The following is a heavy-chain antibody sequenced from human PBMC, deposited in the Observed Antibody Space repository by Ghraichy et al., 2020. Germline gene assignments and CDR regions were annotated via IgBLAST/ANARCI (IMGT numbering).Heavy chain of an antibody. Sequence: ETLSLTCAVYGGSFSGYYWSWIRQPPGKGLEWIGEINHSGSTNYNPSLKSRVTISVDTSKNQFSLKLSSVTAADTAVYYCARGSAGYYGSGRRGYYGMDVWGQGTTVTVSS. D-gene: IGHD3-10*01. CDR3: ARGSAGYYGSGRRGYYGMDV. V-gene: IGHV4-34*01. CDR1: GGSFSGYY. CDR2: INHSGST. J-gene: IGHJ6*02.